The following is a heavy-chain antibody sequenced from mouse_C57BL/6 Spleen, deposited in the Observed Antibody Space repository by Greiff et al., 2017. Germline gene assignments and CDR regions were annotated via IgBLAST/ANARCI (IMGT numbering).Heavy chain of an antibody. J-gene: IGHJ4*01. CDR3: ARRPYDYYAMDY. CDR1: GFSLTSYG. CDR2: IWGGGST. Sequence: VMLVESGPGLVQPSQSLSITCTVSGFSLTSYGVHWVRQSPGKGLEWLGVIWGGGSTDYNAAFISRLSISKDNSKSQVFFKMNSLQADDTAIYYCARRPYDYYAMDYWGQGTSVTVSS. V-gene: IGHV2-2*01.